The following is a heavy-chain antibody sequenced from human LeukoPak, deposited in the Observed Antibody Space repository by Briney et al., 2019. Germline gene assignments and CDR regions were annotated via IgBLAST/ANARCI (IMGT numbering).Heavy chain of an antibody. CDR2: IKHNGSEK. CDR1: AFTFTTYC. J-gene: IGHJ4*02. CDR3: ARVGGSIAAAGTFDY. D-gene: IGHD6-13*01. V-gene: IGHV3-7*01. Sequence: GGSLRLSCAASAFTFTTYCMSWVRQPPGKGLEWVANIKHNGSEKNYADTVKGRFTISRDNAKSSLYMEMSSLRAEDTAVYYCARVGGSIAAAGTFDYWGQGTLVTVSS.